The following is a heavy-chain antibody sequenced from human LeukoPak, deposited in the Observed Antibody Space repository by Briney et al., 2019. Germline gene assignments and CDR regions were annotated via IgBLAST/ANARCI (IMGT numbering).Heavy chain of an antibody. CDR2: ISSSSSYI. Sequence: GGSLRLSCAASGFTFSSYSMNWVRQAPGKGLEWVSSISSSSSYIYYADSVKGRFTISRGNAKNSLYLQMNSLRAEDTAVYYCARDQYYYDSSGYYYSRYFDYWGRGTLVTVSS. V-gene: IGHV3-21*01. J-gene: IGHJ4*02. CDR1: GFTFSSYS. D-gene: IGHD3-22*01. CDR3: ARDQYYYDSSGYYYSRYFDY.